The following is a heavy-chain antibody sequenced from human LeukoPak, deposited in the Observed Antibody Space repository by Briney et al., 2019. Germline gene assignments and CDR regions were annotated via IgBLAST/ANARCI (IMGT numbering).Heavy chain of an antibody. J-gene: IGHJ6*02. CDR1: GGTFSSYA. CDR2: IIPILGMA. CDR3: ARDSYYYGSGSTPYYYGMDV. V-gene: IGHV1-69*04. Sequence: SVKVSCKASGGTFSSYAISWVRQAPGQGLEWMGRIIPILGMANYAQKFQGRVTITADKSTSTAYMELSSLRSEDTAVYYCARDSYYYGSGSTPYYYGMDVWGQGTTVTVSS. D-gene: IGHD3-10*01.